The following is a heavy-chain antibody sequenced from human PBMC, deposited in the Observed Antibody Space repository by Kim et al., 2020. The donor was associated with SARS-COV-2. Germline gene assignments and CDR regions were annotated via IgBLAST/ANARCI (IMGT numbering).Heavy chain of an antibody. J-gene: IGHJ2*01. Sequence: GGSLRLSCAASGFTFSAYWMHWVRQAPGKGLVWVSRITSTGSSQSYADSVKGRFTSSSDNAKNTLYLQMNSLRAEDTAVYYCARDWGVPDHDWHFDLWGRGTLVTVS. D-gene: IGHD3-16*01. CDR2: ITSTGSSQ. CDR1: GFTFSAYW. V-gene: IGHV3-74*01. CDR3: ARDWGVPDHDWHFDL.